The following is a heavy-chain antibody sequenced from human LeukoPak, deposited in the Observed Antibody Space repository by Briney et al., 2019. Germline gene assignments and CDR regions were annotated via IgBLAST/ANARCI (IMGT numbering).Heavy chain of an antibody. CDR3: ASSWEYYFDY. V-gene: IGHV3-11*01. J-gene: IGHJ4*02. CDR1: GFTLSDYY. CDR2: ISSSGSTI. Sequence: GGSLRLSCAASGFTLSDYYMSWIRQAPGKGLEWVSYISSSGSTIYYADSVRGRFTISRDNAKNSLYLQMNSLRAEDTAVYYCASSWEYYFDYWGQGTLVTVSS. D-gene: IGHD1-26*01.